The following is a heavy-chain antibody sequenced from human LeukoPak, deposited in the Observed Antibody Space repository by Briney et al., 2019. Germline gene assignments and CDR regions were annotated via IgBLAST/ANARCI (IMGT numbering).Heavy chain of an antibody. CDR2: IQFDESQK. CDR1: GINFRGSG. J-gene: IGHJ4*02. D-gene: IGHD6-19*01. Sequence: GGSLRLSCAASGINFRGSGMHWVRQAPGKGLEWVTFIQFDESQKYYADSVKGRFTISRDNSKNTLYLQMNSLRAEDTAVYYCARDFSSGWYNYFDYWGQGTLVTVSS. V-gene: IGHV3-30*02. CDR3: ARDFSSGWYNYFDY.